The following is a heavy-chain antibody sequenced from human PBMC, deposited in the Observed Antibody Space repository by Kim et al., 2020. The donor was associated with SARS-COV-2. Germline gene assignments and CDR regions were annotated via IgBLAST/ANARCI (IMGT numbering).Heavy chain of an antibody. CDR2: ISYDGSNK. D-gene: IGHD6-13*01. Sequence: GGSLRLSCAASGFTFSSYAMHWVRQAPGKGLEWVAVISYDGSNKYYADSVKGRFTISRDNSKNTLYLQMNSLRAEDTAVYYCARGRGLWSGISSWYPLDYYYYGMDVWGQGTTVTVSS. V-gene: IGHV3-30*04. J-gene: IGHJ6*02. CDR1: GFTFSSYA. CDR3: ARGRGLWSGISSWYPLDYYYYGMDV.